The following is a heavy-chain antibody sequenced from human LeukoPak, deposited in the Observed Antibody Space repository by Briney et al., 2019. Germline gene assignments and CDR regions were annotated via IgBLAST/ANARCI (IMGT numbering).Heavy chain of an antibody. V-gene: IGHV3-9*01. Sequence: TGGSLRLSCVVSGFTFDDYAMHWVRQTPGKGLEWVSGITWSGGIIGYADAVRGRFSISRDNARNSLYLEMNSLKTEDTALYYCVKGSEESTSLDAAFDMWGQGTMVTVSS. CDR3: VKGSEESTSLDAAFDM. D-gene: IGHD3-10*01. J-gene: IGHJ3*02. CDR2: ITWSGGII. CDR1: GFTFDDYA.